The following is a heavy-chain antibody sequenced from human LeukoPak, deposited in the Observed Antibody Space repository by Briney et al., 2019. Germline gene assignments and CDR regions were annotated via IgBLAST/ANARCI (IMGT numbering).Heavy chain of an antibody. Sequence: PSETLSLTCAVYGGSFSGYYWSWIRQPPGKGLEWIGEINHSGSTNYNPSLKSRVTISVDTSKNQFSLKLSPVTAADTAVYYCARHATDYDFWSGYYSNWFDPWGQGTLVTVSS. CDR2: INHSGST. V-gene: IGHV4-34*01. CDR3: ARHATDYDFWSGYYSNWFDP. J-gene: IGHJ5*02. D-gene: IGHD3-3*01. CDR1: GGSFSGYY.